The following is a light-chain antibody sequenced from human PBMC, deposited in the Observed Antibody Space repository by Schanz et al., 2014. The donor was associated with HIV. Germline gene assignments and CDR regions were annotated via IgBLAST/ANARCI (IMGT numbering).Light chain of an antibody. CDR3: QQFHAYPFT. J-gene: IGKJ2*01. V-gene: IGKV1-5*01. CDR1: QYISSW. Sequence: DIQMTQSPSTLSASVGDEVTITCRASQYISSWLAWYQQKPGQAPSLLIYRASSLEGGVSSRFSGSGSGTEFSLTITSLQPDDFATYYGQQFHAYPFTFGQGTKLEIK. CDR2: RAS.